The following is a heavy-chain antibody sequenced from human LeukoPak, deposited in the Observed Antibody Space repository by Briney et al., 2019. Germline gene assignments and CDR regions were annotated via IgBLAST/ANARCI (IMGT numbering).Heavy chain of an antibody. CDR3: AKSGTSLNYYYYYMDV. CDR1: GFTFSSYA. D-gene: IGHD6-13*01. J-gene: IGHJ6*03. V-gene: IGHV3-23*01. CDR2: ISGSGGST. Sequence: GGSLRLSCAASGFTFSSYATSWVRQAPGKGLEWVSAISGSGGSTYYADSVKGRFTISRDNSKNTLYLQMNSLRAEDTAVYYCAKSGTSLNYYYYYMDVWGKGTTVTVSS.